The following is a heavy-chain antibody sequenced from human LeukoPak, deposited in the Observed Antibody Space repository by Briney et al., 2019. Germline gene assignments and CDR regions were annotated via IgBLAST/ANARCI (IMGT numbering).Heavy chain of an antibody. J-gene: IGHJ6*02. Sequence: GGSLRLSCAASGFTFSSYWMNWARRAPGKGLEWVASINHNGNVNYYVDSVKGRFTISRDNAKNSLYLQMSNLRAEDTAVYFCARGGGLDVWGQGATVTVSS. D-gene: IGHD3-16*01. CDR3: ARGGGLDV. CDR2: INHNGNVN. CDR1: GFTFSSYW. V-gene: IGHV3-7*03.